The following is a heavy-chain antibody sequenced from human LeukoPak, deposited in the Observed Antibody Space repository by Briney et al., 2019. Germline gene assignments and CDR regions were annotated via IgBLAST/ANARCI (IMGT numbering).Heavy chain of an antibody. V-gene: IGHV3-30-3*01. CDR1: GFTFSSYA. J-gene: IGHJ6*02. Sequence: GGSLRLSCAASGFTFSSYAMHWVRQAPGKGLEWVAVISYDGSNKYYADSVKGRFTISRDNSKNTLYLQMNSLRAEDTAVYYCARQYYYGMDAWGQGTTVTVSS. CDR3: ARQYYYGMDA. CDR2: ISYDGSNK.